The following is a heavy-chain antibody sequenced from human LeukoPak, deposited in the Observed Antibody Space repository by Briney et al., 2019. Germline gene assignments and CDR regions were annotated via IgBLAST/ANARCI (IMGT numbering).Heavy chain of an antibody. V-gene: IGHV3-23*01. D-gene: IGHD3-22*01. CDR2: ISGSGGST. CDR1: GFTFSSYA. J-gene: IGHJ4*02. CDR3: ARVPRGYYDSSGIPPGYFDY. Sequence: GGSLRLSCAASGFTFSSYAMSWVRRAPGKGLEWVSAISGSGGSTYYADSVKGRFTISRDNSKNTLYLQMNSLRAEDTAVYYCARVPRGYYDSSGIPPGYFDYWGQGTLVTVSS.